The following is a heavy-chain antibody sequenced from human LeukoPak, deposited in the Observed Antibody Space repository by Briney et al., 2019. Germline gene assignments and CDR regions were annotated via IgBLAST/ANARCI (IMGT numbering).Heavy chain of an antibody. V-gene: IGHV1-69*13. D-gene: IGHD6-19*01. CDR1: GGTFSSYA. CDR3: ARDGIPGIAVAGNWFDP. Sequence: SVKVSCEASGGTFSSYAISWVRQAPGQGLEWMGGIIPIFGTANYAQKFQGRVTITADESTSTAYMELSSLRSEDTAVYYCARDGIPGIAVAGNWFDPWGQGTLVTVSS. J-gene: IGHJ5*02. CDR2: IIPIFGTA.